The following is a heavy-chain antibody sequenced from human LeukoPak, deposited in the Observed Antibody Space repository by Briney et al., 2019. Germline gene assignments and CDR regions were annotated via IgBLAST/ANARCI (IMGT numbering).Heavy chain of an antibody. Sequence: PGGSLRLSCAASGFTVSSNYMNWVRQAPGKGLEWVSYISSSSSTIYYADSVKGRFTISRDNAKNSLYLQMNSLRAEDTAVYYCARISYDFWSGYYYYYMDVWGKGTTVTVSS. J-gene: IGHJ6*03. CDR1: GFTVSSNY. CDR3: ARISYDFWSGYYYYYMDV. CDR2: ISSSSSTI. D-gene: IGHD3-3*01. V-gene: IGHV3-48*01.